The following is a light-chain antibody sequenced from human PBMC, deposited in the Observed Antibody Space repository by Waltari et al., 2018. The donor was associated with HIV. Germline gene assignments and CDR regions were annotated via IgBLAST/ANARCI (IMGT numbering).Light chain of an antibody. CDR2: DAS. CDR1: QSVSSY. CDR3: QQRSNWPPRGGFT. Sequence: EIVLTQSPATLSLSPGERATLSCRASQSVSSYLAWYQQKPGQAPRLLIYDASNRATGIPARFRGSGSGTDFTLTISSLEPEDFAVYYCQQRSNWPPRGGFTFGPGTKVDIK. J-gene: IGKJ3*01. V-gene: IGKV3-11*01.